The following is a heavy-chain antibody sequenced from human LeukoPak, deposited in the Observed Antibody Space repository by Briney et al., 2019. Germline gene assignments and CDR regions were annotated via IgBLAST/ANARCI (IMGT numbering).Heavy chain of an antibody. CDR1: GGSISSYY. CDR2: IYYSGST. Sequence: SETLSLTCTVSGGSISSYYWSWIRQPPGKGLEWIGYIYYSGSTNYTPSLKSRVTISVDTSKNQFSLKLSSVTAADTAVYYCARGSGRRSYYCLGCTDFDYWGQGTLVTVSS. J-gene: IGHJ4*02. V-gene: IGHV4-59*12. CDR3: ARGSGRRSYYCLGCTDFDY. D-gene: IGHD3-10*01.